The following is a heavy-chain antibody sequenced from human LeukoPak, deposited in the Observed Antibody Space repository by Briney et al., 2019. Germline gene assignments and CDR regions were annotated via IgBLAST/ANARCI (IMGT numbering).Heavy chain of an antibody. J-gene: IGHJ4*02. V-gene: IGHV1-18*04. CDR2: ISAYNGNT. CDR1: GYTFTSYG. D-gene: IGHD2-2*01. Sequence: ASVKVSCKASGYTFTSYGISWVRQAPGQGLEWMGWISAYNGNTNYAQKLQGRVTMTTDTSTSTAYMELRSLRSDDTAVYYCAIEPRVVVPAAMNHFDYWGQGTLVTVSS. CDR3: AIEPRVVVPAAMNHFDY.